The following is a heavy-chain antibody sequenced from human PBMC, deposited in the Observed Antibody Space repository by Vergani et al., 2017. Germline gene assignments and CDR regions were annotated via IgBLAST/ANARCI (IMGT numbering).Heavy chain of an antibody. Sequence: QVQLVQSGAEVKKPGSSVKVSCKASGGTFSSYTISLVRQAPGQGLEWMGRIIPILGIANYAQKFQGRVTITADKSTSTAYMELSSLRSEDTAVYYCARAASKVVVPAAMYNWFDPWGQGTLVTVSS. CDR1: GGTFSSYT. D-gene: IGHD2-2*01. CDR2: IIPILGIA. J-gene: IGHJ5*02. CDR3: ARAASKVVVPAAMYNWFDP. V-gene: IGHV1-69*04.